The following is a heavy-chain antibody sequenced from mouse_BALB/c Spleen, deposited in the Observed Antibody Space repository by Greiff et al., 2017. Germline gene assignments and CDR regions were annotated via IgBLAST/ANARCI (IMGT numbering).Heavy chain of an antibody. D-gene: IGHD2-1*01. J-gene: IGHJ2*01. CDR3: ARDGNFHYFDY. CDR2: ISNLAYSI. V-gene: IGHV5-15*02. Sequence: DVMLVESGGGLVQPGGSRKLSCAASGFTFSDYGMAWVRQAPGKGPEWVAFISNLAYSIYYADTVTGRFTISRENAKNTLYLEMSSLRSEDTAMYYCARDGNFHYFDYWGQGTTLTVSS. CDR1: GFTFSDYG.